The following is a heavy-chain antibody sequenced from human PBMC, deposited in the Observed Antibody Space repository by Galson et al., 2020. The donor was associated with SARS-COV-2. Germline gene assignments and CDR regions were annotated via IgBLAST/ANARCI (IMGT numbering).Heavy chain of an antibody. Sequence: SQTLSLTCAISGDNVSSDRAAWNWIRQSPSRGLELLGRTYYRSKWNNDYAVSMRGRLINNPDTSENQFSLQLDSVTPEDTAVYYCARDPSDWTFFDYWGQGTLVTVSS. J-gene: IGHJ4*02. CDR2: TYYRSKWNN. CDR3: ARDPSDWTFFDY. V-gene: IGHV6-1*01. CDR1: GDNVSSDRAA. D-gene: IGHD1-1*01.